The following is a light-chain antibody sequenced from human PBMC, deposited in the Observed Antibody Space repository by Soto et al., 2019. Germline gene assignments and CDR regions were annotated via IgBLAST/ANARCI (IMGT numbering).Light chain of an antibody. J-gene: IGLJ2*01. V-gene: IGLV2-23*01. CDR1: SSDVGNYNL. CDR2: EGT. CDR3: CSYAGSSTYVV. Sequence: QSALTQPASVSGQSITIACTGTSSDVGNYNLVSYYQQHPDKAPEVMMHEGTKRPSGVCNRFSGSKSGNTASLTISGLQAEDEADYYCCSYAGSSTYVVFGGGTKLTVL.